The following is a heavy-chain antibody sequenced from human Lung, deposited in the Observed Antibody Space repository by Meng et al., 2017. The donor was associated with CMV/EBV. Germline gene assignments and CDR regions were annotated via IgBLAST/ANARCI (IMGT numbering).Heavy chain of an antibody. CDR2: INWNGGST. Sequence: GGSXRLXXAASGFTFDDYGMSWVRQAPGKGLEWVSGINWNGGSTGYADSVKGRFTISRDNAKNSLYLQMNSLRAEDTALYYCARVGAARPGGVYYYYGMDVWGQGTXVTVSS. J-gene: IGHJ6*02. V-gene: IGHV3-20*03. CDR3: ARVGAARPGGVYYYYGMDV. CDR1: GFTFDDYG. D-gene: IGHD6-6*01.